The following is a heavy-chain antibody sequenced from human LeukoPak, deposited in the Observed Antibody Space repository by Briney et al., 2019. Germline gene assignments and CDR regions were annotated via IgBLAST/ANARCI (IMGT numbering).Heavy chain of an antibody. V-gene: IGHV5-51*01. CDR2: IYPGDSDT. CDR3: AVAYYDSSAYYYVSPFEYFHH. CDR1: EDSFTTYW. Sequence: GESLKISCKGSEDSFTTYWIGWVCQMPGKGLEWMGVIYPGDSDTRYSPSFQGQVTISADISISTAHLHWSSLKASDTAMYYCAVAYYDSSAYYYVSPFEYFHHWGQGTLVTVSS. J-gene: IGHJ1*01. D-gene: IGHD3-22*01.